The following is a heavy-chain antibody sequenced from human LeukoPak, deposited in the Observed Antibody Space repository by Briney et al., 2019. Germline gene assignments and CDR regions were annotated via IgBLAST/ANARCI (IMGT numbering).Heavy chain of an antibody. J-gene: IGHJ4*02. CDR3: ARDRRDSSGYYRFDY. CDR1: GFTFSSYA. D-gene: IGHD3-22*01. CDR2: IWYDGSNK. V-gene: IGHV3-33*08. Sequence: GGSLRLSCAASGFTFSSYAMHWVRQAPGKGLEWVAVIWYDGSNKYYADSVKGRFTISRGNSKNTLYLQMNSLRAEDTAVYYCARDRRDSSGYYRFDYWGQGTLVTVSS.